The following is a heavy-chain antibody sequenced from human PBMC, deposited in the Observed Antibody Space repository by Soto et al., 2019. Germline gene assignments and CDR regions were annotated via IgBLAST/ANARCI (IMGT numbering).Heavy chain of an antibody. J-gene: IGHJ4*02. CDR1: GASISRTGFH. CDR2: IHHSGRT. Sequence: PSETLSLTCAVSGASISRTGFHWGWICQPPGKGLEWIAEIHHSGRTNYNPSLKSRVTISVDSSKNQLSLKLSSVTAADTGTYYCALTKRTRAFDSWGQGTVVTVSS. D-gene: IGHD3-10*01. V-gene: IGHV4-39*07. CDR3: ALTKRTRAFDS.